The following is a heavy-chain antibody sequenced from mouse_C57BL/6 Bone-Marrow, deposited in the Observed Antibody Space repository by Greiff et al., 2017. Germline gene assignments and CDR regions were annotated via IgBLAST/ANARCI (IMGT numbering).Heavy chain of an antibody. CDR1: GFTFSSYG. J-gene: IGHJ3*01. CDR2: ISSGGSYT. V-gene: IGHV5-6*01. D-gene: IGHD2-4*01. CDR3: AIMITTFAY. Sequence: VQLKESGGDLVKPGGFLKLSCAASGFTFSSYGMSWVRQTPDKRLEWVATISSGGSYTYYPDSVKGRFTISRDNAKNTLYLQMSSLKSEDTAMYYCAIMITTFAYWGQGTLVTVSA.